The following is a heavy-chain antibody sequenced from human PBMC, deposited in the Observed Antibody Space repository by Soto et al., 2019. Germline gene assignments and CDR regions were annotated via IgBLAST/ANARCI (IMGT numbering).Heavy chain of an antibody. CDR3: ATANWSHHYFDP. J-gene: IGHJ5*02. CDR2: INHSGSP. Sequence: SETLSLTCAVYGGSFSGCYWSGLRQPPGKGLEWIGEINHSGSPNYNPSLKSRVTISVDTSKNQFSLKMTSVTAADTAVYYCATANWSHHYFDPWGQGTLVTVS. D-gene: IGHD1-1*01. CDR1: GGSFSGCY. V-gene: IGHV4-34*01.